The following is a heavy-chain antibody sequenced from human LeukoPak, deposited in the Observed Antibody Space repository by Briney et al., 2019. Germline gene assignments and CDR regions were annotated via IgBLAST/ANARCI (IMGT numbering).Heavy chain of an antibody. CDR1: GSTFSSYW. V-gene: IGHV3-74*01. Sequence: GGSLRLSCAASGSTFSSYWMHWVRQAPGKGLVWFSRISSDGSSTSYVDSVKGRFTISRDNAKNTLYQQMNSLRDEDTAVYYCARAQAVSGTGGFDPWGQGTLVTVSS. CDR3: ARAQAVSGTGGFDP. CDR2: ISSDGSST. J-gene: IGHJ5*02. D-gene: IGHD6-19*01.